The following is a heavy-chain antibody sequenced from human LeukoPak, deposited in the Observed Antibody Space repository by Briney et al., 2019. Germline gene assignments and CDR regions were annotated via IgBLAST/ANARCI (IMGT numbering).Heavy chain of an antibody. CDR3: ASLGGRYPNWFDP. CDR2: IYSGGST. J-gene: IGHJ5*02. D-gene: IGHD1-26*01. Sequence: GGSLRLSCAVAGFTVSSNYMSWVRQAPGQGLEWVSVIYSGGSTFYANSVKGRFTISRDNSKNTLYLQMNSLRAEDTAVYYCASLGGRYPNWFDPWGQGTLVTVSS. V-gene: IGHV3-53*01. CDR1: GFTVSSNY.